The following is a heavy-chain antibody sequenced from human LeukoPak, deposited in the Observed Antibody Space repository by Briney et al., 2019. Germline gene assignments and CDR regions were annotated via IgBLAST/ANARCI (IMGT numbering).Heavy chain of an antibody. CDR2: ISTGNSHI. J-gene: IGHJ4*02. CDR3: ARELSGDGYNKFDY. V-gene: IGHV3-21*04. Sequence: GGSLRLSCAASGFTFSNYIMNWVRQAPGKGLELVSSISTGNSHIYYAASVTGRLTITGNDDKYSLYLHMNRLRAADTAVYYCARELSGDGYNKFDYWGQGTPVTVSP. D-gene: IGHD5-24*01. CDR1: GFTFSNYI.